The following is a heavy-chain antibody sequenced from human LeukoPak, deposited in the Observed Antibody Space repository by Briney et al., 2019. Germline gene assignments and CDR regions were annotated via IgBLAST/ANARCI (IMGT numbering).Heavy chain of an antibody. CDR2: INPNSGGT. CDR1: GYTFTGYY. V-gene: IGHV1-2*02. CDR3: ARRLRYCSSTSCYYYFDY. Sequence: ASVKVSCKASGYTFTGYYMHWVRQAPGQGLEWMGWINPNSGGTNYAQKFQGRVTMTRDTSINTAYMELSRLRSDDTAVYYCARRLRYCSSTSCYYYFDYWGQGTLVTVSS. J-gene: IGHJ4*02. D-gene: IGHD2-2*01.